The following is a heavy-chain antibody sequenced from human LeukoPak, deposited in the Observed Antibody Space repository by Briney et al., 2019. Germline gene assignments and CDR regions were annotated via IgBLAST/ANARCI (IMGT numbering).Heavy chain of an antibody. CDR2: IYTSGST. CDR1: GGSISSGSYY. V-gene: IGHV4-61*02. D-gene: IGHD3-22*01. J-gene: IGHJ6*03. CDR3: ARGGAADSSGYYYENYYMDV. Sequence: SQTLSLTCTVSGGSISSGSYYWSWIRQPAGKGLEWIGRIYTSGSTNYNPSLKSRVTMSVDTSKNQFSLKLSSVTAADTAVYYCARGGAADSSGYYYENYYMDVWGKGTTVTISS.